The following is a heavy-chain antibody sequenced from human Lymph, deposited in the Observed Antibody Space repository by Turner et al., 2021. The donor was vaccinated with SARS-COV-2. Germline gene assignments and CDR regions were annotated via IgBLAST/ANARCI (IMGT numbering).Heavy chain of an antibody. CDR3: ARDVGAALDY. CDR2: ISYDGSNK. D-gene: IGHD6-25*01. V-gene: IGHV3-30-3*01. CDR1: GFTLSSYA. J-gene: IGHJ4*02. Sequence: QVQWVESGGAVVQPGRSLRLTCPASGFTLSSYAMHWVRQAPGKGLEWVALISYDGSNKYCADSVKGRFTITRDKSKNTLYLQMNGLRAEDTAVYYWARDVGAALDYWGQGTLVTVSS.